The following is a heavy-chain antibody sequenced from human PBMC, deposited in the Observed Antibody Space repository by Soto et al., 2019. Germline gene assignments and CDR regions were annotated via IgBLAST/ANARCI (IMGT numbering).Heavy chain of an antibody. CDR3: ARGNSYGFGY. V-gene: IGHV4-59*01. Sequence: QVQLQESGPGLVKPSETLSLTCTVSGGSISSYYWSWIRQPPGKGLEWIGYIYYSGSTNYNPSLKSRATMSVDTSKNQFSLKLSSVTAADTAVYYCARGNSYGFGYWGQGTLVTVSS. J-gene: IGHJ4*02. D-gene: IGHD5-18*01. CDR2: IYYSGST. CDR1: GGSISSYY.